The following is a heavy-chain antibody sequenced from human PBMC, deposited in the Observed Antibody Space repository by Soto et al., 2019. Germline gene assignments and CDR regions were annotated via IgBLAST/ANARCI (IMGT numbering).Heavy chain of an antibody. J-gene: IGHJ6*02. CDR3: ARGDFWSGYHSPLQYGMDV. CDR2: INPNSGGT. V-gene: IGHV1-2*04. Sequence: QVQLVQSGAEVKKPGASVKVSCKASGYTFTGYYIHWVRQAPGQGLEWMGWINPNSGGTNYAQKFQGWVTMTRDTSISTAYMELSRLRSDDTAVYYCARGDFWSGYHSPLQYGMDVWGQGTTVTVSS. D-gene: IGHD3-3*01. CDR1: GYTFTGYY.